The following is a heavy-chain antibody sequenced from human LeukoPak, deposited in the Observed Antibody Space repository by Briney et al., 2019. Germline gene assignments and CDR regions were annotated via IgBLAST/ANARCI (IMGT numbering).Heavy chain of an antibody. D-gene: IGHD2-2*02. CDR3: ARSPPYCSSTSCYIGWDNWFDP. CDR1: GGSFSGYY. CDR2: IYYSGST. Sequence: KPSETLSLTCAVYGGSFSGYYWSWIRQPPGKGLEWIGYIYYSGSTNYNPSLKSRVTISVDTSKNQFSLKLSSVTAADTAVYYCARSPPYCSSTSCYIGWDNWFDPWGQGTLVTVSS. V-gene: IGHV4-59*01. J-gene: IGHJ5*02.